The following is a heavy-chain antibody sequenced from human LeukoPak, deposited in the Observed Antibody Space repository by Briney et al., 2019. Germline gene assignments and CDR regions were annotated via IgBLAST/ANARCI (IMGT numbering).Heavy chain of an antibody. Sequence: SETLSLTCTVSGGSMSSYYWSWIRQPPGKGLEWIGYVYYSGSTNYNPSLTSRVTISLDTSKNHFSLNLNSVTAADTAVYYCARGGTVTNFGYWGQGTLVTVSS. CDR2: VYYSGST. V-gene: IGHV4-59*01. CDR3: ARGGTVTNFGY. D-gene: IGHD4-17*01. J-gene: IGHJ4*02. CDR1: GGSMSSYY.